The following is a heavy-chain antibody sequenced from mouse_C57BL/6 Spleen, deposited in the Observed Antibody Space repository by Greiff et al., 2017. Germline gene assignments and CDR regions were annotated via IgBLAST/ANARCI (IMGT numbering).Heavy chain of an antibody. CDR1: GYSFTDYN. CDR3: ARWYGSSYDWYFDV. V-gene: IGHV1-39*01. Sequence: EVQLQQSGPELVKPGASVKISCKASGYSFTDYNMNWVKQSNGKSLEWIGVINPNYGTTSYNQKFKGKATLTVDQSSSTAYMQRNSLTSEDSAVYYCARWYGSSYDWYFDVWGTGTTVTVSS. D-gene: IGHD1-1*01. J-gene: IGHJ1*03. CDR2: INPNYGTT.